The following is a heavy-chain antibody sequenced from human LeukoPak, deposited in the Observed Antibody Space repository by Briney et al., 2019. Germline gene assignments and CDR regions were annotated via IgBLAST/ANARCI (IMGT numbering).Heavy chain of an antibody. CDR1: GGSFGVYY. D-gene: IGHD5-18*01. J-gene: IGHJ4*02. CDR2: INHSGST. Sequence: PSETLSLTCAVYGGSFGVYYWGGFPRPPGKGLEWIGEINHSGSTNYNPSLKSRVTISVDTSKNQFSLKLSSVTAADTAVYYCARVDTAMATPYWGQGTLVTVSS. V-gene: IGHV4-34*01. CDR3: ARVDTAMATPY.